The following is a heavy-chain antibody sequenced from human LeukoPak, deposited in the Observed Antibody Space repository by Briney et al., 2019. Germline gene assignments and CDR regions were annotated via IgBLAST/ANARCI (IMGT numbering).Heavy chain of an antibody. CDR1: GFTSSNYW. D-gene: IGHD3-22*01. Sequence: GGSLRLSCAASGFTSSNYWMTWVRQAPGKGLEWVANMKPDGSEEYYVDSVRGRFTVSRDNARNSLYLQMDSLRAEDTAVYYCAREGGGGGYYSDSYGHPHFDCWGPGTLVTVSS. CDR3: AREGGGGGYYSDSYGHPHFDC. V-gene: IGHV3-7*01. J-gene: IGHJ4*02. CDR2: MKPDGSEE.